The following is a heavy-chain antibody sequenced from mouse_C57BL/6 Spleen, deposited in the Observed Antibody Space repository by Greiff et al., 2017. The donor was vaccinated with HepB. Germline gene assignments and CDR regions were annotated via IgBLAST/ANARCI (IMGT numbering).Heavy chain of an antibody. Sequence: QVQLQQSGPELVKPGASVKISCKASGYTFTDYYINWVKQRPGQGLEWIGWIYPGSGNTKYNEKFKGKATLTVDTSSSTAYVQLSSLTSEDSAVYFCARSLYYYGSSYVAWFAYWGQGTLVTVSA. CDR2: IYPGSGNT. J-gene: IGHJ3*01. CDR3: ARSLYYYGSSYVAWFAY. CDR1: GYTFTDYY. D-gene: IGHD1-1*01. V-gene: IGHV1-84*01.